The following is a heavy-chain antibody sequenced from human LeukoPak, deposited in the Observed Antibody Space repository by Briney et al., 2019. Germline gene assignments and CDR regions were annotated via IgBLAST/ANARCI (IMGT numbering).Heavy chain of an antibody. CDR3: ARDLESEPGQGPDY. D-gene: IGHD1-14*01. CDR1: GFTFSTYA. J-gene: IGHJ4*02. CDR2: ISYDGSNK. V-gene: IGHV3-30-3*01. Sequence: GKSLRLSCAASGFTFSTYAMHWVRQVPGKGLEWVAVISYDGSNKYYADSVKGRFTISRDNSKNTLYLQMNGLRGEDTGVYYCARDLESEPGQGPDYWGQGTLVTVSS.